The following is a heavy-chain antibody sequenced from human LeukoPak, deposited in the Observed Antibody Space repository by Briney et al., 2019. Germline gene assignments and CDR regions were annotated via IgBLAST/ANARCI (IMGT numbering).Heavy chain of an antibody. CDR3: VTSYSSSWYNY. V-gene: IGHV3-74*01. D-gene: IGHD6-13*01. Sequence: GGSLRLSCAASGFTFSSYWMHWVRQAPGKGLVWVSRINSDGSSTSCADSVKGRFTISRDNAKNTLYLQMNSLRAEDTAVYYCVTSYSSSWYNYWGQGTLVTVSS. CDR1: GFTFSSYW. CDR2: INSDGSST. J-gene: IGHJ4*02.